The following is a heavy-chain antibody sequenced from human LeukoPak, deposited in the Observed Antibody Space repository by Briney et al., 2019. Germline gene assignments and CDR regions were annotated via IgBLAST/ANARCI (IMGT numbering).Heavy chain of an antibody. J-gene: IGHJ4*02. CDR1: GDSISSGDYY. V-gene: IGHV4-61*02. D-gene: IGHD3-22*01. Sequence: SETLSLTCTVSGDSISSGDYYWSWIRQPAGKGLEWIGRISSSGSTNYNPSLKSRVTISVDTSKNQFFLKLSSVTAADTAVYYCAARVGWAMIVGGYFDYWGQGTLVTVSS. CDR2: ISSSGST. CDR3: AARVGWAMIVGGYFDY.